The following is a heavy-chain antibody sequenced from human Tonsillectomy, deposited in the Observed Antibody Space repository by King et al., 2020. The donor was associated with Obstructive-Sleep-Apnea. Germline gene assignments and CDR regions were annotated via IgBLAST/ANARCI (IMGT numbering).Heavy chain of an antibody. CDR1: GGSITSSSYY. D-gene: IGHD1-26*01. Sequence: QLQESGPRLVKPSETLSLTCTVSGGSITSSSYYWGWIRQPPGKGLEWVGVIYFSGSADYNPSLKSRVTISRDTSKNQFSLSLNSVTAADTAVYYCARGGGNIMEVVFDFWGQGSLVSVTA. J-gene: IGHJ4*02. V-gene: IGHV4-39*07. CDR3: ARGGGNIMEVVFDF. CDR2: IYFSGSA.